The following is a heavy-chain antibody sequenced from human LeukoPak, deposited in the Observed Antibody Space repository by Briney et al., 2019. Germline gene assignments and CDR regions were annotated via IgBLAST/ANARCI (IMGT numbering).Heavy chain of an antibody. D-gene: IGHD3-22*01. V-gene: IGHV1-2*02. Sequence: ASVKVSCKASGYTFTGYYMHWVRQAPGQGLEWMGWINPNSGGTNYAQKFQGRVTMTRDTSISTAYMELSRLRFDDTAVYYCAREGYYDSSGYLRNWFDPWGQGTLVTVSS. CDR1: GYTFTGYY. J-gene: IGHJ5*02. CDR3: AREGYYDSSGYLRNWFDP. CDR2: INPNSGGT.